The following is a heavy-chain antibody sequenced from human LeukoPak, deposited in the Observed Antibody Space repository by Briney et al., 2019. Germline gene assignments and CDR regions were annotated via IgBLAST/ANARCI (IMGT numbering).Heavy chain of an antibody. V-gene: IGHV3-7*01. CDR2: IEKDGSKK. J-gene: IGHJ4*02. Sequence: PGGSLRLSCAASGFTVSSNYMSWVRHAPGRRLEWVANIEKDGSKKNYVDSVKGRSTISRDNAKNSLFLQMNSLRDEDTAVYYCATNSDYRFEYWGQGTLVTVSS. CDR1: GFTVSSNY. D-gene: IGHD3-22*01. CDR3: ATNSDYRFEY.